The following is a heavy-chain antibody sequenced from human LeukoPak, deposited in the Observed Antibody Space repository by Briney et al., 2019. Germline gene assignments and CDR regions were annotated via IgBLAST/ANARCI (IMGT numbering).Heavy chain of an antibody. CDR3: ARDIPAMTLIRGVDWFDP. V-gene: IGHV3-20*04. Sequence: GGSLRLSCAASGFIFDDYGMSWVRQAPGKGLDWVSSINWNGGRTGYADSVKGRFTISRDDAKNSLYLQMNSLRAEDAALYYCARDIPAMTLIRGVDWFDPWGQGTLVTVSS. J-gene: IGHJ5*02. D-gene: IGHD3-10*01. CDR2: INWNGGRT. CDR1: GFIFDDYG.